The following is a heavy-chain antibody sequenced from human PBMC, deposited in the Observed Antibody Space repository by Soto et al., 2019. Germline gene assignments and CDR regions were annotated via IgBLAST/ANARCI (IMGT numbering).Heavy chain of an antibody. CDR3: ASRRRYCTNGVCYLSGMEV. CDR2: IIPIFGTA. CDR1: GGTFSSYA. V-gene: IGHV1-69*06. J-gene: IGHJ6*02. Sequence: QVQLVQSGAEVKKPGSSVKVSCKASGGTFSSYAISWVRQAPGQGLEWMGGIIPIFGTANYAQKFQGRVTITADKSTSTAYMELSSLRSEDTAVYYCASRRRYCTNGVCYLSGMEVWGQGTTVTVSS. D-gene: IGHD2-8*01.